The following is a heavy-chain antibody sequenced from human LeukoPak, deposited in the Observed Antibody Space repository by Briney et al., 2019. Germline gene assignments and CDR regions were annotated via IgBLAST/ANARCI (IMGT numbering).Heavy chain of an antibody. J-gene: IGHJ4*02. V-gene: IGHV3-43*02. Sequence: GGSLRLSCVASGLNFDDSAMHWVPQTPGKGLEWVSLISADGGSTFSADSVKGRFSISRDNSKNSLYLQMNSLRSEDTAMYYCAKESGKFDYWGQGTLVAVSS. CDR1: GLNFDDSA. CDR2: ISADGGST. CDR3: AKESGKFDY.